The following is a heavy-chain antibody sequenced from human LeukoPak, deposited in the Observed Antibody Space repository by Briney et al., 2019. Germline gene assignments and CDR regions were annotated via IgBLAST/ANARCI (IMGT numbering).Heavy chain of an antibody. J-gene: IGHJ4*02. Sequence: GGSLRLSCAASGFTASSNYMSWVRQAPGKGLEWVSVIYSGGSTYYADSVKGRFTISRDNSKNTLYLQMNSLRAEDTAVYYCARDYYGSGSYYWGQGTLVTVSS. CDR3: ARDYYGSGSYY. CDR2: IYSGGST. CDR1: GFTASSNY. V-gene: IGHV3-53*01. D-gene: IGHD3-10*01.